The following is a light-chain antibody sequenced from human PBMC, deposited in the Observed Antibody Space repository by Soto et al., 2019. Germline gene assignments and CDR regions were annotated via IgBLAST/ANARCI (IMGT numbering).Light chain of an antibody. CDR1: SSDVGAYNR. V-gene: IGLV2-14*01. J-gene: IGLJ1*01. CDR2: EVS. CDR3: NAFTTTSTYV. Sequence: QSALTQPASVSGSPGQSITISCTGTSSDVGAYNRVSWYQQYPGQAPKVIIYEVSNRPSGVSYRFSGSKSGNTASLTISGLQAEDEADYYCNAFTTTSTYVFGTGTQVTVL.